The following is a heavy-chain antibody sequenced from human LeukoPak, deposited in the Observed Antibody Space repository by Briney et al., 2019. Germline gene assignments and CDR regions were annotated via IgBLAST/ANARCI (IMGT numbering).Heavy chain of an antibody. V-gene: IGHV3-23*01. Sequence: GGSLRLSCAASGFTFSTFAMIWVRQPPGKGMEWVSSIFPSGGEIHYADSVRGRFTISRDNSKSTLSLQMNSLRDEDTAIYYCATYRQVLLPFESWGQGTLVTVSS. CDR1: GFTFSTFA. J-gene: IGHJ4*02. CDR3: ATYRQVLLPFES. CDR2: IFPSGGEI. D-gene: IGHD2-8*02.